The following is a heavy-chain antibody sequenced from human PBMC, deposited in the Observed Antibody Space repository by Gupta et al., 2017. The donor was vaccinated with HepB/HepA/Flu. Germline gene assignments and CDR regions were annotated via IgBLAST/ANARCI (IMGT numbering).Heavy chain of an antibody. CDR3: TNGRVETTPPYY. CDR2: IRIKAENYAT. J-gene: IGHJ4*02. V-gene: IGHV3-73*02. CDR1: GFPFSGYA. D-gene: IGHD1-26*01. Sequence: EVQLVESGGGLVQPGGSLKLSCVTSGFPFSGYAVNWVRQASGKGLEWVGQIRIKAENYATVYTASVKGRFTISRDDSKNTAYLQMNSLKIDDTAVYYCTNGRVETTPPYYWGQGTLVTVSS.